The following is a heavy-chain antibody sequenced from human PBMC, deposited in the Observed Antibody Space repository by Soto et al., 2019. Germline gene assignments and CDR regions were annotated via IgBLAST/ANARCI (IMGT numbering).Heavy chain of an antibody. J-gene: IGHJ4*02. CDR3: AHHQRTAARQLGYFDS. CDR2: FGGRSTTT. D-gene: IGHD6-6*01. V-gene: IGHV3-23*01. CDR1: GFPLSNFG. Sequence: EVQLLESGGGLVQPGGSLRLSCAASGFPLSNFGMSWVRQAPGKGLEWVSSFGGRSTTTYYADSVKGRFTISRDDSKSTLYLEMNSLRADDTAVYYCAHHQRTAARQLGYFDSWGQGTLVTVSS.